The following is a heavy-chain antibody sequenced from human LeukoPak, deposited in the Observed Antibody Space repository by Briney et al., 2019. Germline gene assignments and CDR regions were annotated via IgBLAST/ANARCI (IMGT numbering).Heavy chain of an antibody. Sequence: SETLSLTCTASGGSLSIDYWSWIRQPPGKGLEWIGYVSYSGTTNYNPSLNSRLTISLGTSKNRFSLNLSSVTAADTAIYFCARYIRGPNYYIDVWGKGTTVTVSS. J-gene: IGHJ6*03. CDR3: ARYIRGPNYYIDV. V-gene: IGHV4-59*01. CDR1: GGSLSIDY. CDR2: VSYSGTT. D-gene: IGHD1-14*01.